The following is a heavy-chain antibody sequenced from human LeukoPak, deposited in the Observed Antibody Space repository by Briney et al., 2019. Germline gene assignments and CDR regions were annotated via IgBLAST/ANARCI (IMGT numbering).Heavy chain of an antibody. CDR3: ARDSSYYYFDY. CDR1: GFTFSSYA. J-gene: IGHJ4*02. V-gene: IGHV3-30*04. CDR2: ISYDGSSK. Sequence: GGSLRLSCAASGFTFSSYAMHWVRQAPGKGLEWVAVISYDGSSKYYADSVKGRFTISRDNSKNTLYLQMNSLRAEDTAVYYCARDSSYYYFDYWGQGTLVTVSS. D-gene: IGHD2-21*01.